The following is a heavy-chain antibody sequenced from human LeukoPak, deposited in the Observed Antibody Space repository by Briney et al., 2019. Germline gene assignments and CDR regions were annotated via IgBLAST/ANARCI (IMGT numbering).Heavy chain of an antibody. D-gene: IGHD1-26*01. CDR3: ARLGGSHCPHGY. CDR1: GGSISSYY. V-gene: IGHV4-59*08. Sequence: PSETLSPTSTVSGGSISSYYWSWDRQTPGKGLEWIGYIPYSGNTNYNPSLKGRVTISLDTSKNQFSLNLTSVTAADTAVYYYARLGGSHCPHGYWGQGTLVTFSS. J-gene: IGHJ4*02. CDR2: IPYSGNT.